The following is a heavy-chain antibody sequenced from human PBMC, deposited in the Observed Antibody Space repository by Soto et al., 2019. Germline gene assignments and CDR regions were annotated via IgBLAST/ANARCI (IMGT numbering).Heavy chain of an antibody. CDR1: GGTFSSYA. J-gene: IGHJ4*02. Sequence: ASVKVSCKASGGTFSSYAISWVRQAPGQGLEWMGGIIPIFGTANYAQKFQGRVTITADKSTSTAYMELSSLRSEDTAVYYCARDAYCGGDCYSDYWGQGTLVTVSS. V-gene: IGHV1-69*06. D-gene: IGHD2-21*02. CDR2: IIPIFGTA. CDR3: ARDAYCGGDCYSDY.